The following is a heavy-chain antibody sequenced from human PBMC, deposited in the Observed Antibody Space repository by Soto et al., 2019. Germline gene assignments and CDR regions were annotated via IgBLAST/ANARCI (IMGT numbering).Heavy chain of an antibody. CDR2: IYYSGST. CDR3: ARQGVVVVITLGYYFDY. D-gene: IGHD3-22*01. CDR1: GGSISSSSYY. J-gene: IGHJ4*02. Sequence: SETLSLTCTVSGGSISSSSYYWGWIRQPPGKGLEGIGSIYYSGSTYYNPSLKSRVTISVDTSKNQFSLKLSSVTAADTAVYYCARQGVVVVITLGYYFDYWGQGTLVTVSS. V-gene: IGHV4-39*01.